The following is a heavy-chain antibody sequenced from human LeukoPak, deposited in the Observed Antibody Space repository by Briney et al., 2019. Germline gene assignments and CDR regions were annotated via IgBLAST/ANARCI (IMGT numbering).Heavy chain of an antibody. CDR3: ARLEAAAGPYHYYYGMDV. J-gene: IGHJ6*02. CDR2: IYLDGST. D-gene: IGHD6-13*01. Sequence: SQTLSLTCAVSGGSITSGDFAWSWIRQPPGKGLDFIGYIYLDGSTFYNPSLKSRVTISVDRSKNQFSLRLNSVTAADTAVYYCARLEAAAGPYHYYYGMDVWGQGTTVTVSS. CDR1: GGSITSGDFA. V-gene: IGHV4-30-2*01.